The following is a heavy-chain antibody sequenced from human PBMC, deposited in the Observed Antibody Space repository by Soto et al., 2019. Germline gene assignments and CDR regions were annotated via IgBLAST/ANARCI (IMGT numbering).Heavy chain of an antibody. CDR3: ARVSMVATIYYFDY. J-gene: IGHJ4*02. V-gene: IGHV4-59*01. CDR2: IYYSGST. CDR1: GGSISSYY. Sequence: SETLSLTCTVSGGSISSYYWSWIRQPPGKGLEWIGYIYYSGSTNYNPSLKSRVTISVDTSKNQFSLKLSSVTAADTAVYYCARVSMVATIYYFDYWGQGTLVTVSS. D-gene: IGHD5-12*01.